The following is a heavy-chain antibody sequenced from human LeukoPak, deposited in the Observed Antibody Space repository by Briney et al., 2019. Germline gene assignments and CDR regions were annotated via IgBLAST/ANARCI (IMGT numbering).Heavy chain of an antibody. V-gene: IGHV4-39*01. D-gene: IGHD3-10*01. J-gene: IGHJ4*02. CDR2: IYYSGST. CDR1: GGSVSSGSYY. CDR3: ARKIRGVIYSFDY. Sequence: SETLSLTCTVSGGSVSSGSYYWGWIRQPPGKGLEWIGSIYYSGSTYYNPSLKSRVTISVDTSKNQFSLKLSSVTAADTAVYYCARKIRGVIYSFDYWGQGTLVTVSS.